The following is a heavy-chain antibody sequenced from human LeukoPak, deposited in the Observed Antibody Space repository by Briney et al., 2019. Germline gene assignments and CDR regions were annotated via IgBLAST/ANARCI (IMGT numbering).Heavy chain of an antibody. V-gene: IGHV3-23*01. CDR1: GFTFSSYA. CDR3: AELPDKWFGDRSVY. CDR2: ISGSGGST. Sequence: GGSLRLSCAASGFTFSSYAMSWVRQAPGKGLEWVSAISGSGGSTYYADSVKGRFTISRDNSKNTLYLQMNSLRAEDTAVYYCAELPDKWFGDRSVYWGQGTLVTVSS. D-gene: IGHD3-10*01. J-gene: IGHJ4*02.